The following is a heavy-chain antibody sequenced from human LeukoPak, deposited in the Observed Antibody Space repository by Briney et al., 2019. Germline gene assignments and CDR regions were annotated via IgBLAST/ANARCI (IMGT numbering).Heavy chain of an antibody. CDR3: ARGVLYYYDSSGYYYFDY. Sequence: GGSLRLSCAASGFTFDDYGMSWVRQAPGKGLEWFSGINWNGGSTGYADSVKGRFTISRDNAKNSLYLQMNSLRAEDTALYYCARGVLYYYDSSGYYYFDYWGQGTLVTVSS. V-gene: IGHV3-20*04. J-gene: IGHJ4*02. CDR2: INWNGGST. D-gene: IGHD3-22*01. CDR1: GFTFDDYG.